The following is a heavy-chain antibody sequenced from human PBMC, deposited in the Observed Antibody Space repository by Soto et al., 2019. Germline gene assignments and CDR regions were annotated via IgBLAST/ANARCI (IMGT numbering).Heavy chain of an antibody. CDR1: GFTFSSYG. Sequence: GGSLRLSCAASGFTFSSYGMHWVRQAPGKGLEWVAVIWYDGSNKYYADSVKGRFTISRDNSKNTLYLQMNSLRAEDTAVYYCARDIGSGQWYYFDYWGQGTLVTVS. J-gene: IGHJ4*02. D-gene: IGHD2-15*01. V-gene: IGHV3-33*01. CDR3: ARDIGSGQWYYFDY. CDR2: IWYDGSNK.